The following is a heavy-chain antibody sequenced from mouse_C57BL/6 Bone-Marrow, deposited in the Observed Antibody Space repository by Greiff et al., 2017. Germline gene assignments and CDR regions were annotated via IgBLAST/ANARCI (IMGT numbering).Heavy chain of an antibody. CDR2: IYPGDGST. Sequence: VQLQQSGPELVKPGASVKLSCKASGYTFTSYDINWVKQRPGQGLGWIGWIYPGDGSTKYNEKFKGKATLTVDTSSSTAYMERHSLTSEDSAVYVCARWDGNDWYGDVWGTGTTVTVSS. D-gene: IGHD2-1*01. CDR1: GYTFTSYD. CDR3: ARWDGNDWYGDV. V-gene: IGHV1-85*01. J-gene: IGHJ1*03.